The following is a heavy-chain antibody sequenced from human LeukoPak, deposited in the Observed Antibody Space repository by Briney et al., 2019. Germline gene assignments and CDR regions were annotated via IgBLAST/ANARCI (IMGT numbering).Heavy chain of an antibody. CDR1: GGSISSYY. Sequence: SETLSLTCTVSGGSISSYYWSWIRQPAGKGLEWIGRIYTSGSTNYNPSLKSRVTMSVDTSKNQFSLKLSSVTAADTAVYYCASAYCGGDCTPYWYFDLWGRGTLVTVSS. J-gene: IGHJ2*01. CDR2: IYTSGST. CDR3: ASAYCGGDCTPYWYFDL. D-gene: IGHD2-21*02. V-gene: IGHV4-4*07.